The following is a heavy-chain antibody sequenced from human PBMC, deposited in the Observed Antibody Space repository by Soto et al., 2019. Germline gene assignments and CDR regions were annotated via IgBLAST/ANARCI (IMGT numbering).Heavy chain of an antibody. CDR3: ARVGCSGGSCYYAFDI. D-gene: IGHD2-15*01. V-gene: IGHV3-20*01. Sequence: GGSLRLSCAASGFTFDDYGMSWVRQAPGKGLEWVSGINWNGGSTGYADSVKGRFTISRDNAKNSLYLQMNSLRAEDTALYHCARVGCSGGSCYYAFDIWGQGTMVTVSS. J-gene: IGHJ3*02. CDR1: GFTFDDYG. CDR2: INWNGGST.